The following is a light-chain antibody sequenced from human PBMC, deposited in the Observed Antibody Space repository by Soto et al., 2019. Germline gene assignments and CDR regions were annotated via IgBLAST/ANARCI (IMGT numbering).Light chain of an antibody. J-gene: IGKJ4*01. CDR1: QTVDNN. CDR3: QQYNNWPLT. Sequence: EIVMTQSPVTLSVSPGEGATLSCRASQTVDNNLAWYQKKPGQAPRLLIFGASTRATGIPARFSGVGSGTEFTLTISSLQSEDFAVYYCQQYNNWPLTFGG. V-gene: IGKV3-15*01. CDR2: GAS.